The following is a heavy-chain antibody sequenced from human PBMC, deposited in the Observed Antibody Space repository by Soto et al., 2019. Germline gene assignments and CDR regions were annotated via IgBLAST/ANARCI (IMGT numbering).Heavy chain of an antibody. CDR2: ISSSSSYI. CDR3: ARDQVGSSWYFYYYGMDV. V-gene: IGHV3-21*01. Sequence: PGGSLRLSCAASGFTFSSYSMNWVRQAPGKGLEWVSSISSSSSYIYYADSVKGRFTISRDNAKNSLYLQMNSLRAEDTAVYYCARDQVGSSWYFYYYGMDVWGQGTTVTVSS. D-gene: IGHD6-13*01. J-gene: IGHJ6*02. CDR1: GFTFSSYS.